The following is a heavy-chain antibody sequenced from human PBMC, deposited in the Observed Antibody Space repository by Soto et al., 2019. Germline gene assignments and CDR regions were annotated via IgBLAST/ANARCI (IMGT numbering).Heavy chain of an antibody. CDR2: ISAYNGNT. Sequence: ASVKVSCKASGYTFTGYGISWVRQAPGQGLEWMGWISAYNGNTNYAQKLQGRVTMTTDTSTSTAYMELRSLRSDDTAVYCCARRSTIFGVVIAAFDYWGQGTLVTVCS. D-gene: IGHD3-3*01. CDR1: GYTFTGYG. J-gene: IGHJ4*02. CDR3: ARRSTIFGVVIAAFDY. V-gene: IGHV1-18*04.